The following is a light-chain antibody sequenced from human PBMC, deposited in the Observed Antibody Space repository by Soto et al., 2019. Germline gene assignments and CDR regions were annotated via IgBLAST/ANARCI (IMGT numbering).Light chain of an antibody. J-gene: IGLJ3*02. Sequence: QSALTQPPSASGSPGQSVTISCTGTSSDIGAYNYVSWYQQYPGKAPKLMIYEVSKRPSGVPDRFSGSKSGNTASLTVSGLQAEDEADYYCTSYVGSDIRVFGGGTKLTVL. CDR1: SSDIGAYNY. CDR2: EVS. V-gene: IGLV2-8*01. CDR3: TSYVGSDIRV.